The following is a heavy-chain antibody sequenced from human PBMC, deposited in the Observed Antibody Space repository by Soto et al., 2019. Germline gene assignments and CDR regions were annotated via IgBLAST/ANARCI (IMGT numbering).Heavy chain of an antibody. J-gene: IGHJ6*02. V-gene: IGHV4-59*01. CDR1: GGSISSYY. Sequence: PSETLSLTCTVSGGSISSYYWSWIRQPPGKGLEWIGYIYYSGSTNYNPSLKSRVTISVDTSKNQFSLKLSSVTAADTAVYYCARVSSDFWSGYYSGSPYYYYYGMDVWGQGTTVTVSS. CDR3: ARVSSDFWSGYYSGSPYYYYYGMDV. CDR2: IYYSGST. D-gene: IGHD3-3*01.